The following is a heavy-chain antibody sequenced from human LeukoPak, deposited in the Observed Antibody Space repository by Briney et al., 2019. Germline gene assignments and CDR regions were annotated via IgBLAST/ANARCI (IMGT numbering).Heavy chain of an antibody. CDR2: VNPNSGNT. CDR1: GYGFTSCD. V-gene: IGHV1-8*03. Sequence: ASVKLSCKSSGYGFTSCDINWVRQANGPGIEWVGWVNPNSGNTGYAQKFHGRVTITRNTSISTAYMELSSLRSEDTAVYYCAAGDRGANYYYYGMDVWGQGTTVTVSS. CDR3: AAGDRGANYYYYGMDV. J-gene: IGHJ6*02. D-gene: IGHD1-26*01.